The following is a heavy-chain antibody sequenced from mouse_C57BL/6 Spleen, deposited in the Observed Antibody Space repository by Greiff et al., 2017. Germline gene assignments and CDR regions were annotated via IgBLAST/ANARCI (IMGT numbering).Heavy chain of an antibody. CDR2: IWTGGGT. CDR1: GFSLTSYA. J-gene: IGHJ4*01. D-gene: IGHD2-4*01. Sequence: VQLQQSGPGLVAPSQSLSITCTVSGFSLTSYAISWVRQPPGKGLEWLGVIWTGGGTNYNSALKSRLSISKDNSKSQVFLKMNSLQTDDTARYYCARKGVDYDNYAMDYWGQGTSVTVSS. V-gene: IGHV2-9-1*01. CDR3: ARKGVDYDNYAMDY.